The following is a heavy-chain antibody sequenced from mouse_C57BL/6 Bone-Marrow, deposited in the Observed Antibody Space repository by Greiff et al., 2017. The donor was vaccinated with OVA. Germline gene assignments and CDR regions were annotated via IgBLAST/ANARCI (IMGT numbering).Heavy chain of an antibody. CDR2: IYPRSGNT. V-gene: IGHV1-81*01. CDR1: GYTFTSYG. D-gene: IGHD1-1*01. Sequence: VQLQQSGAELARPGASVKLSCKASGYTFTSYGISWVKQRTGQGLEWIGEIYPRSGNTYYNEKFKGKATLTADKSSSTAYMELRSLTSEDSAVYICAREGGIYYYGSSYCYWGQGTTLTVSS. CDR3: AREGGIYYYGSSYCY. J-gene: IGHJ2*01.